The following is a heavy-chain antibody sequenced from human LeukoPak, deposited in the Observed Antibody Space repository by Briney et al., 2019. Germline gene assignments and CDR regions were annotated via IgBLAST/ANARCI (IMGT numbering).Heavy chain of an antibody. CDR1: GFTFDDYA. CDR3: AKGKYGDYRPLDAFDI. Sequence: GGSLRLSCAASGFTFDDYAMHWVRQAPGKGLEWVSGISWNSGSIGYADSVKGRFTISRDNAKNSLYLQMNSLRAEDMALYYCAKGKYGDYRPLDAFDIWGQGTMVTVSS. J-gene: IGHJ3*02. CDR2: ISWNSGSI. V-gene: IGHV3-9*03. D-gene: IGHD4-17*01.